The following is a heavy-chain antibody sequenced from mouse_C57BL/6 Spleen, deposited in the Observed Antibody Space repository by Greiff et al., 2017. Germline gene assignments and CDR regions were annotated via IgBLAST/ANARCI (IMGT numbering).Heavy chain of an antibody. CDR2: INYDGSST. Sequence: EVKLVESEGGLVQPGSSMKLSCTASGFTFSDYYMAWVRQVPEKGLEWVANINYDGSSTYYLDSLKSRFIISRDNAKNILYLQMSSLKSEDTATYYCARDEDVFAYWGQGTLVTVSA. CDR3: ARDEDVFAY. J-gene: IGHJ3*01. V-gene: IGHV5-16*01. CDR1: GFTFSDYY.